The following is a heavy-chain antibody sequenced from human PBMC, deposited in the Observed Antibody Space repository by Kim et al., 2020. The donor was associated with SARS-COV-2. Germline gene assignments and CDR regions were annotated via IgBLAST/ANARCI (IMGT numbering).Heavy chain of an antibody. CDR1: GYRFTNYW. J-gene: IGHJ4*02. V-gene: IGHV5-51*01. CDR2: IYPGDSDT. Sequence: GESLKISCKASGYRFTNYWIGWVRQMPGKGLEWMGIIYPGDSDTRYSPSFQGQVTISADRSISTAYLQWSSLKASDTARYFCARLGAGDVRKNPFDYWGQGTLVIVSS. D-gene: IGHD3-16*01. CDR3: ARLGAGDVRKNPFDY.